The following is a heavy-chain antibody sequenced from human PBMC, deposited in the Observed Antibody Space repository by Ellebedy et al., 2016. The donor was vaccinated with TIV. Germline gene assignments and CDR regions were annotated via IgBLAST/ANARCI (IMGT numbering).Heavy chain of an antibody. D-gene: IGHD4-23*01. V-gene: IGHV3-43*01. CDR3: ARAKYGGFDY. CDR2: VTWNGVST. CDR1: GFRFDDYT. Sequence: GGSLRLSCAASGFRFDDYTIHWVRQAPGKGLEWVSLVTWNGVSTYYADSVKGRFTISRDNAKNSLYLQMNSLRDEDTAVYYCARAKYGGFDYWGQGTLVTVSS. J-gene: IGHJ4*02.